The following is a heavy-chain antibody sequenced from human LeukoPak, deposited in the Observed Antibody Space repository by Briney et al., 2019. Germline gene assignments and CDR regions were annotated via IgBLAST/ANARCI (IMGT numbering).Heavy chain of an antibody. CDR3: AKGPSYYYDSSGYSPFYY. D-gene: IGHD3-22*01. V-gene: IGHV3-23*01. CDR1: GFTFSSYG. CDR2: ISGSGGST. J-gene: IGHJ4*02. Sequence: PGGSLRLSCAASGFTFSSYGMHWVRQAPGKGLEWVSAISGSGGSTYYADSVKGRFTISRDDSKNTLYLQMNSLRAEDTAVYYCAKGPSYYYDSSGYSPFYYWGQGTLVTVSS.